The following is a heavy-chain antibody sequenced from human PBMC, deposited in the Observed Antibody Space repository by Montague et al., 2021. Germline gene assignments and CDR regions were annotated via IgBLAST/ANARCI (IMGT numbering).Heavy chain of an antibody. Sequence: SETLSLTCGLSGGSLSGYYWSWIRQTPGKGLEWIGNINHSGSAKYNPSLKNRVSISVGTSNNQFFLDLTSGTAADTAMYFCARGLFGTVNGQYSGGWYYFDKWGQGTMVTVSS. CDR2: INHSGSA. D-gene: IGHD6-19*01. CDR1: GGSLSGYY. J-gene: IGHJ4*02. V-gene: IGHV4-34*01. CDR3: ARGLFGTVNGQYSGGWYYFDK.